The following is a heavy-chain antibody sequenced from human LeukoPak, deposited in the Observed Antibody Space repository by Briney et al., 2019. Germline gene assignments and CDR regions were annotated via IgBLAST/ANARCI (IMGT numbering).Heavy chain of an antibody. J-gene: IGHJ3*02. CDR2: ISWNSGSI. CDR1: GFTFDDYA. CDR3: ARSGRNYDDAFDI. Sequence: GRSLRLSCAASGFTFDDYAMHWVRQAPGKGLEWVSGISWNSGSIGYADSVKGRFTISRDNAKNSLYLQMNSLRAEDTALYYCARSGRNYDDAFDIWGQGTMVTVSS. D-gene: IGHD3-3*01. V-gene: IGHV3-9*01.